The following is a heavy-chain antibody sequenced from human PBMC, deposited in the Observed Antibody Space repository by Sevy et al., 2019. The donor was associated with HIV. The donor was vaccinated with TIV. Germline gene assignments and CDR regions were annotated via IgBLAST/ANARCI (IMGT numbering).Heavy chain of an antibody. CDR2: LSFGCGEI. CDR3: VREGCTKPHDY. J-gene: IGHJ4*02. Sequence: GGSLRLSCAASGFTFSKYSMSWVRQPPGKGLEWVSTLSFGCGEINYADSVKGRFTISRDKSKGSVYLQMNNLRPEDTAVYYGVREGCTKPHDYWGQGTLVTVSS. D-gene: IGHD2-8*01. V-gene: IGHV3-23*01. CDR1: GFTFSKYS.